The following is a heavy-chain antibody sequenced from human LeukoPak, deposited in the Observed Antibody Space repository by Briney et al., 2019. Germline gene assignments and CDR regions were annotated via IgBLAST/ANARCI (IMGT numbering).Heavy chain of an antibody. Sequence: SETLSLTCTVSGGSISSYYWSWIRQPPGKGLEWIGYIYYSGSTNYNPSLKSRVTISVDTSKNQFSLKLSSVTAADTAVYYCARGGDPGVTEEYNWFDPWGQGTLVTVPS. CDR1: GGSISSYY. J-gene: IGHJ5*02. CDR3: ARGGDPGVTEEYNWFDP. CDR2: IYYSGST. V-gene: IGHV4-59*01. D-gene: IGHD7-27*01.